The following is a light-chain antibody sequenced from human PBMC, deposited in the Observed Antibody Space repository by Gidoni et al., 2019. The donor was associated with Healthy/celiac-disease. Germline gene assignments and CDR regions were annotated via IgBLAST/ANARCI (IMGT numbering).Light chain of an antibody. CDR1: SGINVGTYR. J-gene: IGLJ2*01. V-gene: IGLV5-45*02. CDR3: MIWHSSAVV. CDR2: YKSDSDK. Sequence: QAVLTQPSSLSASPGASASLTCTLRSGINVGTYRIYWYQQKPVSPPQYLLMYKSDSDKQQGSGVPSRFSGSKDASANAGILLISGLQSEDEADYYCMIWHSSAVVFGGGTKLTVL.